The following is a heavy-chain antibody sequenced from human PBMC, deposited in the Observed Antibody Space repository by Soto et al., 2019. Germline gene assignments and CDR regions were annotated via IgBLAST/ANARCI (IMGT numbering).Heavy chain of an antibody. J-gene: IGHJ4*02. CDR2: IIPIFGTI. Sequence: QVQLVQSGAEVKEPGSSVKVSCKASVEFFSNYGISWVRQAPGQGLVWMGGIIPIFGTISYAEKFQGRVTITADESTNTVYMELRSLRSADTALYYCARVFPDGWVEPGVVRGYLDTWGRGTLVTVSS. CDR3: ARVFPDGWVEPGVVRGYLDT. V-gene: IGHV1-69*01. D-gene: IGHD3-3*01. CDR1: VEFFSNYG.